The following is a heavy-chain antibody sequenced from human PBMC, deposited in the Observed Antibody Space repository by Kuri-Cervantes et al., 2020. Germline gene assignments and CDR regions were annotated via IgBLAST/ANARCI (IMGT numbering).Heavy chain of an antibody. Sequence: GESLKISCTSSGFTFSSYSMHWVRQAPGKGLEWVAVISYDGGSHKYYTDSVQGRFTISRDNSENTLYLQMNSLRPEDTAVYYCAKGYSSGWYYFDSWGQGTLVTVSS. J-gene: IGHJ4*02. V-gene: IGHV3-30-3*01. D-gene: IGHD6-19*01. CDR2: ISYDGGSHK. CDR3: AKGYSSGWYYFDS. CDR1: GFTFSSYS.